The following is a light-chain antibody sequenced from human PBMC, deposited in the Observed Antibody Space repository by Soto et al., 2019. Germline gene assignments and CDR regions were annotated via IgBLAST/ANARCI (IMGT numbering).Light chain of an antibody. CDR1: SSNIGVNY. V-gene: IGLV1-47*01. CDR3: AAWDDSLSTGV. J-gene: IGLJ3*02. CDR2: RNN. Sequence: QSVLTQPPSASGTPGQRVTISCSGSSSNIGVNYLYWYHQLPGTAPKLVIFRNNRRPSGVPDRLSGSKSGTSASLAISGLRSEDEGDYYCAAWDDSLSTGVFGGGTKVTVL.